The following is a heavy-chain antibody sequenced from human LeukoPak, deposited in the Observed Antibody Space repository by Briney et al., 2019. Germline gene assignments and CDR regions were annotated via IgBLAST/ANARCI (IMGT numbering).Heavy chain of an antibody. Sequence: PGRSLRLSCAASGXTFSNYGMHWVRQAPGKGLEWVAFISYDGSNKYYADSVKGRFTISRDNSKNTLYLQMNSLRAEDTAVYYCARTTVVTPSAFDIWGQGTMVTVSS. D-gene: IGHD4-23*01. CDR1: GXTFSNYG. V-gene: IGHV3-30*03. CDR3: ARTTVVTPSAFDI. CDR2: ISYDGSNK. J-gene: IGHJ3*02.